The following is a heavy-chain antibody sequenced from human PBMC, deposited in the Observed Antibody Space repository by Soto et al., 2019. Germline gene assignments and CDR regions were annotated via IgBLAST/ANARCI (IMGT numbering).Heavy chain of an antibody. V-gene: IGHV3-23*01. CDR1: GFTFSSYA. D-gene: IGHD4-17*01. Sequence: GPLRLSCAASGFTFSSYAMTWVGQAPGKGLEWVSGVSGTGGSAYYADSVKGRFTISRDKSTNTLYLHMNSLRAEDTAVYYCARGSAYSDYDLEYWGQGTLVTVSS. CDR3: ARGSAYSDYDLEY. CDR2: VSGTGGSA. J-gene: IGHJ4*02.